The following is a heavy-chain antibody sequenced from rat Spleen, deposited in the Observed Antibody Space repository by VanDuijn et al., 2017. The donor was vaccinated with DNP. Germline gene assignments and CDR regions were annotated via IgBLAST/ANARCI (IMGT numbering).Heavy chain of an antibody. CDR1: GFTFSDYN. CDR3: ARPDY. Sequence: EVRLVESGGGLVQPGRSLKLSCAASGFTFSDYNMAWVRQAPKKGLEWVATIGYDGFTTYYRDSVQGRFTVSRDNAKSTLYLQMDSLRSEDTATYYCARPDYWGQGVMVTVSS. V-gene: IGHV5-7*01. J-gene: IGHJ2*01. CDR2: IGYDGFTT.